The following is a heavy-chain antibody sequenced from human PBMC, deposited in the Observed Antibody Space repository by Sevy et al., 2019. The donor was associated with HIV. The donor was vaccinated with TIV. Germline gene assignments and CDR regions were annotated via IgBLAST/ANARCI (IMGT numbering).Heavy chain of an antibody. J-gene: IGHJ4*02. CDR1: GFTFSSNW. V-gene: IGHV3-74*01. D-gene: IGHD1-1*01. CDR2: IKSDGSST. CDR3: ARSRYITIRLD. Sequence: GGSLRLSCAASGFTFSSNWMHWVRQAPGKGLVWVSRIKSDGSSTSYADSVKGRFTISRDNAKNTLYLQMNSLRVEDTAVYYCARSRYITIRLDWGQGTLVTVSS.